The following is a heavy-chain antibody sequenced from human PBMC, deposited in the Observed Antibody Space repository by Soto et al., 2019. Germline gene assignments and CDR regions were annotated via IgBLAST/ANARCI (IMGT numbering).Heavy chain of an antibody. CDR3: AKEQESITIFGASYYGMDV. D-gene: IGHD3-3*01. CDR1: GFTFSSYG. Sequence: PGGSLRLSCAASGFTFSSYGMHWVRQAPGKGLEWVAVISYDGSNKYYADSVKGRFTISRDNSKNTLYLQMNSLRAEDTAVYYCAKEQESITIFGASYYGMDVWGQGTTVTVSS. V-gene: IGHV3-30*18. J-gene: IGHJ6*02. CDR2: ISYDGSNK.